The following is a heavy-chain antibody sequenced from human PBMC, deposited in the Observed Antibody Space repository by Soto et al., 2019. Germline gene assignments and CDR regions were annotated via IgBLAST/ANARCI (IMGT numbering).Heavy chain of an antibody. V-gene: IGHV1-18*01. CDR1: GYTFTSYG. J-gene: IGHJ4*02. CDR2: ISAYNGNT. D-gene: IGHD6-19*01. Sequence: QVQLVQSGAEVKKPGASVKVSCKASGYTFTSYGISWVRQAPGQGLEWMGWISAYNGNTNYAKKLQGRVTMITDTSTSTTYTALKSLRSNDTAVYYCARDRSGRANSFDYWGQGTLVTVSS. CDR3: ARDRSGRANSFDY.